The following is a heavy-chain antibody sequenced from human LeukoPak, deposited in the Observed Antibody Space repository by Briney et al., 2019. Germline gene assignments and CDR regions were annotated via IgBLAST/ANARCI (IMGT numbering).Heavy chain of an antibody. CDR2: ISGSGGST. V-gene: IGHV3-23*01. CDR1: GFIFSNYE. J-gene: IGHJ3*02. Sequence: GGSLRLSCVASGFIFSNYEMNWVRQAPGKGLEWVSAISGSGGSTYYADSVKGRFTISRDNSKNTLYLQMNSLRAEDTAVYYCAKDSLRYFDTDAFDIWGQGTMVTVSS. CDR3: AKDSLRYFDTDAFDI. D-gene: IGHD3-9*01.